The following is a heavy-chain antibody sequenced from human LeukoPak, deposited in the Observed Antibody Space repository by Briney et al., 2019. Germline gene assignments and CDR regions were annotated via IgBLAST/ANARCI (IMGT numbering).Heavy chain of an antibody. CDR1: GFTFSSYS. J-gene: IGHJ6*03. D-gene: IGHD1-26*01. CDR3: ARDNGWELLGYYYYYYMDV. V-gene: IGHV3-21*01. Sequence: PGGSLRLSCAASGFTFSSYSMNWVRQAPGKGLEWVSSIGSSSSYIYYADSVKGRFTISRDNAKNSLYLQMNSLRAEDTAVYYCARDNGWELLGYYYYYYMDVWGKGTTVTVSS. CDR2: IGSSSSYI.